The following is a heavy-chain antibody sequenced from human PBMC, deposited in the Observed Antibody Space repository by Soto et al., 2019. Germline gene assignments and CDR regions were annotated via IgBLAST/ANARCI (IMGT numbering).Heavy chain of an antibody. J-gene: IGHJ4*02. D-gene: IGHD1-26*01. CDR3: GAGAYFSDY. V-gene: IGHV3-30*03. CDR1: GFSFRSYG. Sequence: QVQLVESGGGVVQPGRSLRLSCAASGFSFRSYGMHWVRQAPGKGLEWVALISDDGNNKYYADSVKGRFTISRDNSKNTLYLQVNSLRPEDTAVYYCGAGAYFSDYWGQGMLVTVSS. CDR2: ISDDGNNK.